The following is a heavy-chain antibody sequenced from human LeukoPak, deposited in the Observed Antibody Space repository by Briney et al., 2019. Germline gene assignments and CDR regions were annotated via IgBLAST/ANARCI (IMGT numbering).Heavy chain of an antibody. Sequence: GGSLGLSCAASGFTFNTFAMVWVRQPPGEGLEWVSVIYSGGSTYYADSVKGRFTISRDNSKNTLYLQMNSLRAEDTAVYYCARDPLPYDGNDYWGQGTLVTVSS. CDR3: ARDPLPYDGNDY. D-gene: IGHD3-22*01. CDR2: IYSGGST. CDR1: GFTFNTFA. J-gene: IGHJ4*02. V-gene: IGHV3-53*01.